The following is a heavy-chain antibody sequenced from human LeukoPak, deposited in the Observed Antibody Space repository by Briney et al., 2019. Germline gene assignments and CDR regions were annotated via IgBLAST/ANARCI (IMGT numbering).Heavy chain of an antibody. V-gene: IGHV1-69*05. CDR2: IIPIFGTA. D-gene: IGHD6-6*01. CDR1: GGTFSSYA. CDR3: AKAYSSSSKGGYYYYYMDV. J-gene: IGHJ6*03. Sequence: ASVKVSCKASGGTFSSYAISWVRQAPGQGLEWMGGIIPIFGTANYAQKFQGRVTITTDESTSTAYMELSSLRSEDTAVYYCAKAYSSSSKGGYYYYYMDVWGKGTTVTVSS.